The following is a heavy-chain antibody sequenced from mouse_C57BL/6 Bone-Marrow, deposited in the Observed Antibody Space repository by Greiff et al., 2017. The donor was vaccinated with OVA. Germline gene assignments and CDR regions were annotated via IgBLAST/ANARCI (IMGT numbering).Heavy chain of an antibody. CDR2: ISSGGSYT. V-gene: IGHV5-6*01. D-gene: IGHD1-1*02. CDR3: ARHGGAY. J-gene: IGHJ3*01. Sequence: VQLQQSGGDLVKPGGSLKLSCAASGFTFSSYGMSWVRQTPDKRLEWVATISSGGSYTYYPDSVKGRFTIARDNATNTLYLQMSSLKSEDTAMYYCARHGGAYWGQGTLVTVSA. CDR1: GFTFSSYG.